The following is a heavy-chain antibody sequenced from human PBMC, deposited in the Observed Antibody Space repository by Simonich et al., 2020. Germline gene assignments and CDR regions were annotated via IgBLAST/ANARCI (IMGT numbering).Heavy chain of an antibody. V-gene: IGHV3-21*01. CDR3: AREIEAGNAFDI. CDR1: GFTFSSYS. CDR2: ISSSSSYI. Sequence: EVQLVESGGGLVKPGGSLRLSCAASGFTFSSYSMNWFRRAPGKGVEGVSSISSSSSYIYYADSVKGRFTISRDNAKNSLYLQMNSLRAEDTAVYYCAREIEAGNAFDIWGQGTMVTVSS. J-gene: IGHJ3*02.